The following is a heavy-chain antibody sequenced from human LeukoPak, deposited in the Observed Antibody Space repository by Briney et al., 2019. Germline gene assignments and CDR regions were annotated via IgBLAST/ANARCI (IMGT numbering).Heavy chain of an antibody. CDR2: IYSSGST. CDR1: GGSISSGSYY. Sequence: SETLSLTCTVSGGSISSGSYYWNWIRQPAGKGLEWIGRIYSSGSTNYNPSLKSRVTLSVDTSKNQFSLKLSSVTAADTAVYYCARGPGYCSSTSCYGLYMDVWGKGTTVTISS. J-gene: IGHJ6*03. CDR3: ARGPGYCSSTSCYGLYMDV. D-gene: IGHD2-2*01. V-gene: IGHV4-61*02.